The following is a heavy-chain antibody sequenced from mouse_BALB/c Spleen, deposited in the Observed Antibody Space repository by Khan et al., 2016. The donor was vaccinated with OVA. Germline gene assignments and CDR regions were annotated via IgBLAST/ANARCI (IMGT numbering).Heavy chain of an antibody. CDR1: GFSLTSYG. D-gene: IGHD1-1*01. Sequence: QVQLKESGPGLVAPSQSLSITCTVSGFSLTSYGVHWVRQPPGKGLEWLVVIWSDGSTNYNSVLKSRLSISKDNSKSQVFLKMNSLHTDDTAIYXCARWVYCYSSLYAMDYWGQGTSVTVSS. CDR3: ARWVYCYSSLYAMDY. J-gene: IGHJ4*01. V-gene: IGHV2-6*02. CDR2: IWSDGST.